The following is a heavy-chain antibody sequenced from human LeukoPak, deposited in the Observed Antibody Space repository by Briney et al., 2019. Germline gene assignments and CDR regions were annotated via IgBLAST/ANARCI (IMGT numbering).Heavy chain of an antibody. J-gene: IGHJ4*02. CDR3: ARRFSGWPIDY. D-gene: IGHD6-19*01. V-gene: IGHV4-31*03. Sequence: SQTLSLTCTVSGGSISSGGYYWSWIRQHPGKGLEWIGYIYYSGSTYYNPSLKSRVTISVDTSKNQFSLKLSSVTAADTAVYYCARRFSGWPIDYWGQGTLVTVSS. CDR1: GGSISSGGYY. CDR2: IYYSGST.